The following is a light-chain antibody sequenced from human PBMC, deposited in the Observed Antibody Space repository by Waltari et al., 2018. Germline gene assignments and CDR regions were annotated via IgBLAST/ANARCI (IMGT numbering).Light chain of an antibody. CDR1: RSDVGGYNF. Sequence: QSALTQPPSASGSPGQSVSISCTGTRSDVGGYNFVSGYQQHPGKAPKLMIYDVNKRPSGVPDRFSGSKSGNTASLTVSGLQAEDEADYYCSSYAGSNNYVFGSGTKVTVL. J-gene: IGLJ1*01. CDR3: SSYAGSNNYV. V-gene: IGLV2-8*01. CDR2: DVN.